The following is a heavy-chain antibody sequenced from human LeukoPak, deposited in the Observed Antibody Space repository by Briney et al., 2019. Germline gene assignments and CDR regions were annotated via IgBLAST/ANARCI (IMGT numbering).Heavy chain of an antibody. D-gene: IGHD5/OR15-5a*01. CDR3: ARDLRRFAAYYFDY. Sequence: GRSLRLSRAASGFTFSGYAIHWVRQAPGKGLEWLAVISSDGRDKHHADSVKGRFTISRDNSKNTLYLQTNSLRAEDTAVYYCARDLRRFAAYYFDYWGQGTLVTVSS. CDR1: GFTFSGYA. J-gene: IGHJ4*02. CDR2: ISSDGRDK. V-gene: IGHV3-30*03.